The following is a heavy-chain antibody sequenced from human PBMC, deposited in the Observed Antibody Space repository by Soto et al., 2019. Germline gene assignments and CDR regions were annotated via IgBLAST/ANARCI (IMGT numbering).Heavy chain of an antibody. J-gene: IGHJ4*02. CDR1: GFTFSNYA. CDR3: AKRPLKAAGFDY. CDR2: ITGSGGGT. D-gene: IGHD6-13*01. V-gene: IGHV3-23*01. Sequence: PGGSLILSCAASGFTFSNYAMTWVLQAPGKGLEWVSVITGSGGGTYFVDSVKGRFTISRDNSKNTVYLQMNSLRAEDTAVYYCAKRPLKAAGFDYWGQGTLVTVSS.